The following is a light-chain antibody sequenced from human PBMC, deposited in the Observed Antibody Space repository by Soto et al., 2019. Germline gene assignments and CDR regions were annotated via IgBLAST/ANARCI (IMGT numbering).Light chain of an antibody. J-gene: IGKJ1*01. V-gene: IGKV3-15*01. CDR2: RTS. Sequence: EGVTTQSPATLSVSPGERATLSCRASQNVDGDLAWYQQKPGQAPRLLIYRTSTRANGTPVRFSGSGSGTEFTLTLSSLQSEDFAVYYCQEYNGRSSFGQGTKVEIK. CDR3: QEYNGRSS. CDR1: QNVDGD.